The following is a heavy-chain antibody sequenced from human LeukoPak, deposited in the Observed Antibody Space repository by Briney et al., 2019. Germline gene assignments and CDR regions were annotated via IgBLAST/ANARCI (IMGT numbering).Heavy chain of an antibody. Sequence: PSETLSLTCTVSGGSVSGGSYYWSWIRQPPGKGLEWIGEINHSGSTNYNPSLKSRVTIPVDTSKNQFSLKLSSVTAADTAVYYCGAYYYDSSGYYYGYYFDYWGQGTLVTVSS. CDR2: INHSGST. D-gene: IGHD3-22*01. J-gene: IGHJ4*02. V-gene: IGHV4-39*07. CDR3: GAYYYDSSGYYYGYYFDY. CDR1: GGSVSGGSYY.